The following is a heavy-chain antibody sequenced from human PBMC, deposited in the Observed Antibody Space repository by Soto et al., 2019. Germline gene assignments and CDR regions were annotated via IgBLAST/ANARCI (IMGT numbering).Heavy chain of an antibody. CDR3: SRDRITIPGMPTTGTHMDV. Sequence: GSLRLSCAASGFTFSSYSMNWVRQAPGKGLEWVSYTSSSSSTIYCADSVKGRLTISRDNAKNSLYLQMNSLRAEDTAFFYFSRDRITIPGMPTTGTHMDVWGKGTTVTVSS. J-gene: IGHJ6*03. CDR1: GFTFSSYS. D-gene: IGHD3-3*01. V-gene: IGHV3-48*01. CDR2: TSSSSSTI.